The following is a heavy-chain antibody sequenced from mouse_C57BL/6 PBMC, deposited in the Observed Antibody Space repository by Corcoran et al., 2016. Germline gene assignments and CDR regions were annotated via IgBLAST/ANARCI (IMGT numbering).Heavy chain of an antibody. Sequence: QVQLKQSGAELVRPGASVKLACKASGYTFTDYYINWVKQRPGQGLEWIARIYPGSGNTYYNEKFKGKATLTAEKSSSTAYMQLSSLTSEYSAVYFCARGYYGSSYVGFAYWGQGTLVTVSA. CDR2: IYPGSGNT. D-gene: IGHD1-1*01. J-gene: IGHJ3*01. CDR3: ARGYYGSSYVGFAY. CDR1: GYTFTDYY. V-gene: IGHV1-76*01.